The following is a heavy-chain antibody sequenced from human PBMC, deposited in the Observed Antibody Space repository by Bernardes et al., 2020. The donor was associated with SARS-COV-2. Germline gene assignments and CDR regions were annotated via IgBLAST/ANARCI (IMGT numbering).Heavy chain of an antibody. CDR1: GGSFSGYY. J-gene: IGHJ5*02. D-gene: IGHD6-19*01. CDR2: INHSGST. Sequence: SETLSLTCAVYGGSFSGYYWSWIRQPPGKGLEWIGEINHSGSTNYNPSLKSRVTISVDTSKNQFSLKLSSVTAADTAVYYCARGIAVAGTSILSGNWFDPWGQGTLVTVSS. V-gene: IGHV4-34*01. CDR3: ARGIAVAGTSILSGNWFDP.